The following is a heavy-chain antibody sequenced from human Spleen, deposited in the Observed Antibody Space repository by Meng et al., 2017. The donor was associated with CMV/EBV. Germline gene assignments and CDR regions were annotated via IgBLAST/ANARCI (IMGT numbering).Heavy chain of an antibody. CDR2: MYSGGST. V-gene: IGHV3-53*05. D-gene: IGHD4-11*01. Sequence: GESLKISCAASGFTVSSNYMSWVRQAPGKGLEWVSVMYSGGSTYYADSVKGRFTISRDNSKNTLYLQMNSLRAEDTAVYYCARVMPPMSTLTSSYYSAMDVWGQGTTVTVSS. CDR3: ARVMPPMSTLTSSYYSAMDV. CDR1: GFTVSSNY. J-gene: IGHJ6*02.